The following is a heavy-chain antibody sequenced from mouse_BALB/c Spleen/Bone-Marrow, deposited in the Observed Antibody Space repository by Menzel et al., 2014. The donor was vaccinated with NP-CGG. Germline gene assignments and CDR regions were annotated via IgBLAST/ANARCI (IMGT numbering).Heavy chain of an antibody. V-gene: IGHV7-3*02. Sequence: EVQLVESGGGLVQPGGSLRLSCATSGFTFTDYYMNWVRQPPGKALKWLGFIRNKANGYTTEYSASVKGRFTISRDNSQNILYLQMNTLRAEDSATYYCARDKGRVFFDYWGQGTTLTVSS. CDR3: ARDKGRVFFDY. CDR1: GFTFTDYY. CDR2: IRNKANGYTT. J-gene: IGHJ2*01.